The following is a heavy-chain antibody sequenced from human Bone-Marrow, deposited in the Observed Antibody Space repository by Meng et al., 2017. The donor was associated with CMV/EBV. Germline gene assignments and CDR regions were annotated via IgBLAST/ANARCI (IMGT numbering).Heavy chain of an antibody. J-gene: IGHJ4*02. V-gene: IGHV3-21*01. D-gene: IGHD3-22*01. CDR2: VSRSGDYV. CDR1: GFTFSDYS. CDR3: ARDLGNSCGYLRYFDF. Sequence: GGSLRLSCAASGFTFSDYSMDWVRQAPGKGLEWVSSVSRSGDYVYYADSVKGRFTISRDNAQNSLYLQMNSLRAEDTAVYYGARDLGNSCGYLRYFDFWGQGTRVTVSS.